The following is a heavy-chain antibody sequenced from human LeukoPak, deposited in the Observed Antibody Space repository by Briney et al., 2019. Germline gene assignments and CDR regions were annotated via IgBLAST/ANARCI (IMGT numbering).Heavy chain of an antibody. CDR2: INQDGSAK. CDR3: ARLWGDATIFDL. Sequence: GGSLRLSCAASGFTFSSYSMNWVRQAPGKGLEWVANINQDGSAKYYVDSVKGRFTVSRDNAENSLYLQTNSLRAEDTAIYYCARLWGDATIFDLWGQGTLVTVSS. V-gene: IGHV3-7*01. CDR1: GFTFSSYS. D-gene: IGHD5-12*01. J-gene: IGHJ4*02.